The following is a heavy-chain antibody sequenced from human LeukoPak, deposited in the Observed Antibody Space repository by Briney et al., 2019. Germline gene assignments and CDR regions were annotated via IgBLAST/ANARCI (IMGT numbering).Heavy chain of an antibody. V-gene: IGHV3-7*01. D-gene: IGHD3-22*01. CDR3: AKVPYYYDSSGYYYFDY. J-gene: IGHJ4*02. Sequence: GGSLRFSCAASGFTFSSYWMSWVRQAPGKGLEWVANIKQDGSEKYYVDSVKGRFTISRDNAKNSLYLQMNSLRAEDTAVYYCAKVPYYYDSSGYYYFDYWGQGTLVTVSS. CDR1: GFTFSSYW. CDR2: IKQDGSEK.